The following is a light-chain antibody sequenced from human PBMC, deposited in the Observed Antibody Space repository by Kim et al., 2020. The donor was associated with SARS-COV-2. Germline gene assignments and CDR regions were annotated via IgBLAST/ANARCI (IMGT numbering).Light chain of an antibody. J-gene: IGKJ2*01. CDR1: QNLHGY. CDR2: DVS. CDR3: QQYSNWPT. V-gene: IGKV3-15*01. Sequence: RSGSPRRSAPLSCRAGQNLHGYLAWDQQKPGHAPRLVMYDVSTRAAGVPVRFSGSGSGTEFTLTISSLQSEDFAIYYCQQYSNWPTFGQGTKLEI.